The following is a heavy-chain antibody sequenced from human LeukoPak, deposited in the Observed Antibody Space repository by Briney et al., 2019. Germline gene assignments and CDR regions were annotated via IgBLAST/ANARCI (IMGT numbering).Heavy chain of an antibody. CDR3: ARDPYSGNYGTYYYYYMDV. Sequence: PGGSLRLSCADSGFTFSNYNMNWVRQAPGKAMEWVSSITSSGTYTFYADSVKGRFTISRDNAKNSLYLQMDSLGREDTAVYYCARDPYSGNYGTYYYYYMDVWGKGTTVTISS. D-gene: IGHD1-26*01. CDR2: ITSSGTYT. V-gene: IGHV3-21*01. J-gene: IGHJ6*03. CDR1: GFTFSNYN.